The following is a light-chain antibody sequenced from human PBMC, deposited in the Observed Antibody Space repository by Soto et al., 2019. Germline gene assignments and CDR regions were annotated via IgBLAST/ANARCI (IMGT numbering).Light chain of an antibody. CDR1: QGISSW. CDR2: AAS. J-gene: IGKJ5*01. Sequence: DIQMTQSPSSVSASVGDRVTITCRPSQGISSWLAWYQQKPGKAPKLLIYAASTLQSGVPSRFSGSGSGTDFTLTISSLQSEDFAVYYCQQYNNWPITSGQGTRLEIK. CDR3: QQYNNWPIT. V-gene: IGKV1-12*01.